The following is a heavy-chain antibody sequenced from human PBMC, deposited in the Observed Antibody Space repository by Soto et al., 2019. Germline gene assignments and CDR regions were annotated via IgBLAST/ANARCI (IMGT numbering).Heavy chain of an antibody. Sequence: GGSLRLSCAASGFTFSSYGMHWVRQAPGKGLEWVAVISYDGSNKYYADSVKGRFTISRDNSKNTLYLQMNSLRAEDTAVYYCAKGHYYGSGSYYNVLWAFDIWGQGTMVTVSS. CDR3: AKGHYYGSGSYYNVLWAFDI. D-gene: IGHD3-10*01. CDR2: ISYDGSNK. CDR1: GFTFSSYG. V-gene: IGHV3-30*18. J-gene: IGHJ3*02.